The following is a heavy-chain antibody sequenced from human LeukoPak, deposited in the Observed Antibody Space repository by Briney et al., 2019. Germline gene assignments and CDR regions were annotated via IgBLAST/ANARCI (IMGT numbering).Heavy chain of an antibody. Sequence: GGSLRLSCVASGFIFTNSAIHWVRQAPGQGPEWVTVISYDGSIKYYRDSVKGRFTVSRDNSKSTVYLQMNSLRGEDTAIYCCARIDTYTPGTYGMDVWGQGTTVTVSS. J-gene: IGHJ6*02. V-gene: IGHV3-30-3*01. CDR1: GFIFTNSA. CDR2: ISYDGSIK. D-gene: IGHD1-7*01. CDR3: ARIDTYTPGTYGMDV.